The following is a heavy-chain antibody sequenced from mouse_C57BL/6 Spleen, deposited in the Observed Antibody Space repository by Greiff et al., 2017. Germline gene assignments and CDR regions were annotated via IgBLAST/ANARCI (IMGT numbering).Heavy chain of an antibody. CDR3: ARAYYYGSFDY. D-gene: IGHD1-1*01. V-gene: IGHV5-12*01. Sequence: EVQVVESGGGLVQPGGSLKLSCAASGFTFSDYYMYWVRQTPEKRLEWVAYISNGGGSTYYPDTVKGRFTISRDNAKNNLYLQMSHLKSEDTAMYYCARAYYYGSFDYWGQGTTLTVSS. CDR1: GFTFSDYY. CDR2: ISNGGGST. J-gene: IGHJ2*01.